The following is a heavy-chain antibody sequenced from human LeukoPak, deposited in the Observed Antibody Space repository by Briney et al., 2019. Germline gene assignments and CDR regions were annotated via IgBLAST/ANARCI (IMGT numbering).Heavy chain of an antibody. CDR2: IYNSGHT. V-gene: IGHV4-59*01. J-gene: IGHJ1*01. D-gene: IGHD4-17*01. Sequence: SETLSLTCAASGGSISNYCWSWVRQPPGKGLEWIGYIYNSGHTNYNASLKSRRTISENTSKNQLSLKLSSVTAADTAVYYCARATVTTSRDCQHWGQGTLVTVSS. CDR1: GGSISNYC. CDR3: ARATVTTSRDCQH.